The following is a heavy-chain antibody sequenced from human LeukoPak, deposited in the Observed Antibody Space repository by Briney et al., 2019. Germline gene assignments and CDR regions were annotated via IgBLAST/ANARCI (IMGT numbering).Heavy chain of an antibody. CDR3: ARVTGAFDY. Sequence: SEALSLTCTVSGGSIGTYYWSWIRQPAGKGLGWIGRIYKSGSTNYNPSLESRVTMSVDTSKGQFSLRLSSVTAADTAVYYCARVTGAFDYWGQGTLVTVSS. J-gene: IGHJ4*02. D-gene: IGHD3-9*01. V-gene: IGHV4-4*07. CDR2: IYKSGST. CDR1: GGSIGTYY.